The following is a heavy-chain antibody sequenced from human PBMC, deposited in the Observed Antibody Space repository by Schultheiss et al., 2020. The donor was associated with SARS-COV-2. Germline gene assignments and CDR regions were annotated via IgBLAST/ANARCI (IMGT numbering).Heavy chain of an antibody. CDR1: GFTFSAFT. V-gene: IGHV3-21*01. J-gene: IGHJ4*02. D-gene: IGHD2-21*02. CDR3: ARGPGGDLDY. CDR2: ISTRSNYI. Sequence: GGSLRLSCAASGFTFSAFTMNWVRQAPGKALEWISSISTRSNYIYYTDSVKGRFTISRDDARNSLYLQMNSLRVDDTALYYCARGPGGDLDYWGQGTLVTAPQ.